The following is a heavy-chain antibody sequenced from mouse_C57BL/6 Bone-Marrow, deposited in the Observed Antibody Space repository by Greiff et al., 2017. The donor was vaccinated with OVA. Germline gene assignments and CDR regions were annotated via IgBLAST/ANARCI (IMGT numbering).Heavy chain of an antibody. CDR3: ARQGITTVVSYFEV. V-gene: IGHV5-12*01. CDR2: ISNGGGST. D-gene: IGHD1-1*01. J-gene: IGHJ1*03. Sequence: EVKLVESGGGLVQPGGSLKLSCAASGFTFSDYYMYWVRQTPEKRLEWVAYISNGGGSTYYPDTVKGRFTISRDNAKNTLYLQMSRLKSEDTAMYYCARQGITTVVSYFEVWGTGTTVTVSS. CDR1: GFTFSDYY.